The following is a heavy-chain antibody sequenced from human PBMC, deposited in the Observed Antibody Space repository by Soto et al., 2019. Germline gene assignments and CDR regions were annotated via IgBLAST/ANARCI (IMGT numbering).Heavy chain of an antibody. D-gene: IGHD3-10*01. Sequence: GGSLRLSCAASGITVRNNYMSWFRPAPGKGLEWVSAISPAGDTYHADSVKGRFTISRDNSKNTLYFQMNSLRAEDTAVYYCARDPPGSGSYSYDYWGQGTLVTSPQ. J-gene: IGHJ4*02. V-gene: IGHV3-66*01. CDR3: ARDPPGSGSYSYDY. CDR2: ISPAGDT. CDR1: GITVRNNY.